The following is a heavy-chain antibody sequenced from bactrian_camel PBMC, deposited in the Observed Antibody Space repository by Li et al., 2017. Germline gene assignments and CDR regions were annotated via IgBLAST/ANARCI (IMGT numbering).Heavy chain of an antibody. CDR1: GSIYGDAC. CDR2: IYTGSGNT. D-gene: IGHD2*01. V-gene: IGHV3S1*01. J-gene: IGHJ4*01. Sequence: HVQLVESGGGSVQAGGSLRLSCGASGSIYGDACVGWLRQAPGKEREGVARIYTGSGNTYYADSVKGRFTISQDNAKNTLYLQMDSLIPEDTAMYYCAASRQIIPFGGRWFSPIYYSYWGQGTQVTVS. CDR3: AASRQIIPFGGRWFSPIYYSY.